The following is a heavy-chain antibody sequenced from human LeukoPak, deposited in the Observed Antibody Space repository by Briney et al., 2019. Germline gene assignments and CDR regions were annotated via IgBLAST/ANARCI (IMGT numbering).Heavy chain of an antibody. J-gene: IGHJ4*02. V-gene: IGHV3-7*05. D-gene: IGHD1-26*01. CDR1: GFTFSSYS. CDR3: ARLRSGSYNDY. Sequence: GGSLRLSCAASGFTFSSYSMTWVRQAPGKGLEWVANIKKDGSDKYYVDSVKGRFTISRDNAKNSLYLHMNSLRAEDMAVYYCARLRSGSYNDYWGQGTLVTVSS. CDR2: IKKDGSDK.